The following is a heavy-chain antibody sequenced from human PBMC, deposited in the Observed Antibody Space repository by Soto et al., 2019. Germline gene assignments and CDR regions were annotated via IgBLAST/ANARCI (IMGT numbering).Heavy chain of an antibody. D-gene: IGHD5-18*01. Sequence: QVQLVQSGAEVKTPGSSLKVSCKASAVTFSSYAISWVRQAPGQGLEWRGGIIPIFGTANYAQNFQGRVTITADKSTGTAYMELSSLRSEDTAVYDCASHSEPKAIVPLAYWCQGTLVIVSS. J-gene: IGHJ4*02. CDR3: ASHSEPKAIVPLAY. V-gene: IGHV1-69*06. CDR1: AVTFSSYA. CDR2: IIPIFGTA.